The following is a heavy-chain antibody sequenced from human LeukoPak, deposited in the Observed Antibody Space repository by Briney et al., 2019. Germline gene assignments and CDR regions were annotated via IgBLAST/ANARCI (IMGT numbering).Heavy chain of an antibody. Sequence: PGGSLRLSCAASGFTFSDYYMSWIRQAPGKGLEWVSYISSSGSTIYYADSVKGRFTISRDNAKNSLYLQMNSLRAEDTAVYYCARDSEDSSGYPFFDYWGQGTLVTVSS. CDR3: ARDSEDSSGYPFFDY. CDR1: GFTFSDYY. CDR2: ISSSGSTI. V-gene: IGHV3-11*04. J-gene: IGHJ4*02. D-gene: IGHD3-22*01.